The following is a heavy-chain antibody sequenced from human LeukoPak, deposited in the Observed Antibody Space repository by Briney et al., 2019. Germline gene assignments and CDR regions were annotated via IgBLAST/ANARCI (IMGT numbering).Heavy chain of an antibody. Sequence: GESLKISCKGSGYSFTSSWIGWVRQMPGQGLEWMGIIHPGDSATRSSPSFQGQVTISADKSISTAHLQCSSLKAADTAMYYCARFSVGGTYYPNYWGQGTLVTVSS. CDR3: ARFSVGGTYYPNY. J-gene: IGHJ4*02. CDR2: IHPGDSAT. D-gene: IGHD1-26*01. CDR1: GYSFTSSW. V-gene: IGHV5-51*01.